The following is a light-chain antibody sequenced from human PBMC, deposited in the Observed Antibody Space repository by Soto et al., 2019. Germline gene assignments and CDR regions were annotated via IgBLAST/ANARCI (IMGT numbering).Light chain of an antibody. J-gene: IGKJ1*01. CDR3: QQYNSYLGK. Sequence: DIQMTQSPSTLSASVGDRVTITSRASQSISSWLAWYQQKPWKAPKLLIYDASSLESGVPSRVSGSGSGTEFTLTISSLQPDDFASYYCQQYNSYLGKVGQGTKVESK. CDR1: QSISSW. V-gene: IGKV1-5*01. CDR2: DAS.